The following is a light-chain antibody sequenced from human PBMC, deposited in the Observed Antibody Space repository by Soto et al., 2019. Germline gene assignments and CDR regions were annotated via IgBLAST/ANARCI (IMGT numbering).Light chain of an antibody. CDR2: DAS. J-gene: IGKJ4*01. Sequence: EVVMTQSPATLSVSPGERVTFSCRASQSVTTNLAWYQHKPGQSPRLLISDASTGASGIPPRFSGSGSGTEFTLTIDRLQSADFAVYCCQQYDRWPVTFGGGTKLDI. CDR1: QSVTTN. V-gene: IGKV3-15*01. CDR3: QQYDRWPVT.